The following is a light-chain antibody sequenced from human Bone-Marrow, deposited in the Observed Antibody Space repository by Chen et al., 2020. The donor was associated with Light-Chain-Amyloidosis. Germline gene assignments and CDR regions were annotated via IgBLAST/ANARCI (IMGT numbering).Light chain of an antibody. V-gene: IGLV3-25*03. CDR1: DLPTKY. CDR2: RDT. CDR3: QSADSSGTYEVI. Sequence: SYELTQPPSVSVSPGHTARITCSGDDLPTKYAYCYQQKPGQAPVLVIHRDTERPSWISERFSGSSSGTTATLTISGVQAEDEADYHCQSADSSGTYEVIFGGGTKLTVL. J-gene: IGLJ2*01.